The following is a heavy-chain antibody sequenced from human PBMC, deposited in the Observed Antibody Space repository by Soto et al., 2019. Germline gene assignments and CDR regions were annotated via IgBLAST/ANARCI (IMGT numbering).Heavy chain of an antibody. V-gene: IGHV4-30-2*01. CDR1: GESISSGGYS. D-gene: IGHD6-19*01. CDR2: IYHSGTT. Sequence: SETLSLTCSVSGESISSGGYSWSWIRQPPGGGLEWLGYIYHSGTTYSNPSLQSRLTMSVDRSKNEFSLDLNSVTAADTALYYCASSVDSSGWHDAFNIWGRGTLVTVSS. J-gene: IGHJ3*02. CDR3: ASSVDSSGWHDAFNI.